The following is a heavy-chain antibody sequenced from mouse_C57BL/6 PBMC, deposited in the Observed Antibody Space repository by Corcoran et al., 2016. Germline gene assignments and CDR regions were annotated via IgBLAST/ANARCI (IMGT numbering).Heavy chain of an antibody. D-gene: IGHD1-1*01. CDR1: GYTFTDYY. J-gene: IGHJ2*01. CDR2: INPYNGGT. CDR3: ARESTTVADY. Sequence: EVQLQQSGPVVVKPGASVKMSCKASGYTFTDYYINWVKQGHGKSLGWIGVINPYNGGTSYNQKFKGKATLTVDKSSSTAYMELNSLTSEDSAVYYCARESTTVADYWGQGTTLTVSS. V-gene: IGHV1-19*01.